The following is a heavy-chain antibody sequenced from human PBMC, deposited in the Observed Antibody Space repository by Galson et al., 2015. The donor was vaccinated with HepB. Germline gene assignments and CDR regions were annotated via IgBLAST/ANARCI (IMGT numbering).Heavy chain of an antibody. CDR3: ASCHRYNWNYGNPAPFDY. D-gene: IGHD1-7*01. J-gene: IGHJ4*02. V-gene: IGHV3-30-3*01. CDR2: ISYDGSNK. CDR1: GFTFSSFA. Sequence: SLRLSCAASGFTFSSFAIHWVRQAPGKGLEWVAAISYDGSNKYYADSVKGRFTISRDNSKNTLYLQMNSLRAEDTAVYYCASCHRYNWNYGNPAPFDYWGQGTLVTVSS.